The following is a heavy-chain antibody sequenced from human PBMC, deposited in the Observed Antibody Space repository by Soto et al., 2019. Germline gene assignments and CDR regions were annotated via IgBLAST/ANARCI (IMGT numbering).Heavy chain of an antibody. Sequence: ASVKVSCKASGYTFTSYYMHWVRQAPGQGLEWMGIINPSGGSTSYAQKFQGRVTMTRDTSTSTVYMELSSLRSDDTAVYYCARDPGNRYCSSTSCPRWFDPWGQGTLVTVSS. CDR3: ARDPGNRYCSSTSCPRWFDP. J-gene: IGHJ5*02. CDR2: INPSGGST. CDR1: GYTFTSYY. V-gene: IGHV1-46*01. D-gene: IGHD2-2*01.